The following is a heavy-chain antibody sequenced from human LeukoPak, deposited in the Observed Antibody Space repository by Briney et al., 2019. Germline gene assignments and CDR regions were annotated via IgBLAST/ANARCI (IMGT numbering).Heavy chain of an antibody. Sequence: GGSLRLSCAASGFTFSSYGMHWVRQAPGKGLEWVAFIRCDGSNKYSADSVKGRFTISRDNSKNTLFLQMNSLRAEDTAVYYCTKDAGYYYYMDVWGRGTTVAVSS. CDR2: IRCDGSNK. V-gene: IGHV3-30*02. CDR3: TKDAGYYYYMDV. D-gene: IGHD6-13*01. J-gene: IGHJ6*03. CDR1: GFTFSSYG.